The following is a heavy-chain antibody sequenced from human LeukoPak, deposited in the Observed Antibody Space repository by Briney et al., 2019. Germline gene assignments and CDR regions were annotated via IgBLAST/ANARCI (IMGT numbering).Heavy chain of an antibody. CDR2: ISYDGSNK. CDR1: GFTFSSYG. Sequence: PPGGSLRLSCAASGFTFSSYGMHWVRQAPGRGLEWGAVISYDGSNKYYADSVKGRFTISRDNSKNTLYLQMNSLRAEDTAVYYCAKTPWRFLATYYYGMDVWGQGTTVTVSS. J-gene: IGHJ6*02. V-gene: IGHV3-30*18. D-gene: IGHD3-3*01. CDR3: AKTPWRFLATYYYGMDV.